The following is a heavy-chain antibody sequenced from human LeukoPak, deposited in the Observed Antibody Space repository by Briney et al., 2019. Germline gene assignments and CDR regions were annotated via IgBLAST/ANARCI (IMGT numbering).Heavy chain of an antibody. Sequence: SVKVSCRASGGTFSSYAISWVRQAPGQGLEWMGRIIPILGIANYAQKFQGRVTITADKSTSTAYMELNSLRAEDTAVYYCANWGQYCSSTSCLSAFDVWGQGTMVTVSS. CDR2: IIPILGIA. CDR3: ANWGQYCSSTSCLSAFDV. J-gene: IGHJ3*01. CDR1: GGTFSSYA. D-gene: IGHD2-2*01. V-gene: IGHV1-69*04.